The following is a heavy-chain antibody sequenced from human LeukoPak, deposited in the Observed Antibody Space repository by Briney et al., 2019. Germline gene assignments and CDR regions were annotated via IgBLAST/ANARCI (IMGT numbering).Heavy chain of an antibody. D-gene: IGHD3-22*01. J-gene: IGHJ4*02. CDR2: IIPIFGTA. CDR1: GGTFSSYA. V-gene: IGHV1-69*01. Sequence: SVKVSCKASGGTFSSYAISWVRQAPGQGLEWMGGIIPIFGTANYAQKFQGRVTITADESTSTAYMELSSLRSEDTAVYYCATNVGYYDSSGYPDYWGQGTLVTVSS. CDR3: ATNVGYYDSSGYPDY.